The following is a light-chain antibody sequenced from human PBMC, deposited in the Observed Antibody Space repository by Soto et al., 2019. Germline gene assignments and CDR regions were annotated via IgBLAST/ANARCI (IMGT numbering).Light chain of an antibody. Sequence: QSVLTQPPSASGAPGQRVTISCSGSTSNIGSNSVNWYQQVPGTAPRLLIYGSNQRPSGVPDQFSASKSGTSASLVISGLQSEDEASYYCAAWDDSLLGMFGGGTKLTVL. CDR2: GSN. CDR1: TSNIGSNS. J-gene: IGLJ3*02. CDR3: AAWDDSLLGM. V-gene: IGLV1-44*01.